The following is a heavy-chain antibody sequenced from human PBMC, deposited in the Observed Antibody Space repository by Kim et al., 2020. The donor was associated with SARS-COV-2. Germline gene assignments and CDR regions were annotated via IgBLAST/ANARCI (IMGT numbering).Heavy chain of an antibody. CDR3: AKDLGY. CDR2: ISYDGSNK. V-gene: IGHV3-30*18. CDR1: GFTFSSYG. Sequence: GGSLRLSCAASGFTFSSYGMHWVRQAPGKGLEWVAVISYDGSNKYYADSVKGRFTISRDNSKNTLYLQMNSLRAEDTAVYYCAKDLGYWGQGTLVTVSS. J-gene: IGHJ4*02.